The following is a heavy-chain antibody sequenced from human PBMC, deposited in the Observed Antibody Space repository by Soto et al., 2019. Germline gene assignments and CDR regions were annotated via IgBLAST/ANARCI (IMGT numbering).Heavy chain of an antibody. CDR3: ATSLELGLGWHDS. D-gene: IGHD3-3*02. CDR2: IISIFGAA. Sequence: SVKVSCKASGDTFISYGITWVRQAPGQGLEWMGGIISIFGAANYSQKFQGRVTITADKSASTAYMELSSLRSEDTAMYYCATSLELGLGWHDSWGPGTLVTVSS. V-gene: IGHV1-69*06. CDR1: GDTFISYG. J-gene: IGHJ4*02.